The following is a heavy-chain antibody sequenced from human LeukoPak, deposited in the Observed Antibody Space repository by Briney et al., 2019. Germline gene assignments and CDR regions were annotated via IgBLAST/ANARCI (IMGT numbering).Heavy chain of an antibody. D-gene: IGHD3-10*01. CDR3: ARRGIDGSGSYDY. J-gene: IGHJ4*02. Sequence: SETLSLTCAVYGGFFSCCYCSWIRQPPGEGVEWSGESNHSGSTNYNPSLKSRVTISVDTSKNQLSLKLSSVPAADTAVYYCARRGIDGSGSYDYWGQGTLVTVSS. CDR2: SNHSGST. V-gene: IGHV4-34*01. CDR1: GGFFSCCY.